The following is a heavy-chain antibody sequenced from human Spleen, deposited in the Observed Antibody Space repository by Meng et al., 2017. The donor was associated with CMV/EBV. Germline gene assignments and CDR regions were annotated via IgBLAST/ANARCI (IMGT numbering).Heavy chain of an antibody. CDR3: ARWEIYSYGSKFDY. CDR1: GFTHSTYD. CDR2: LSPAGVT. Sequence: GESLKISCAASGFTHSTYDMHWVRQASGGGLEWVSCLSPAGVTYYPDSVKGRFTISRENAKDSLYLQMNSLRVGDTAVYYCARWEIYSYGSKFDYWGQGTLVTVSS. V-gene: IGHV3-13*01. D-gene: IGHD5-18*01. J-gene: IGHJ4*02.